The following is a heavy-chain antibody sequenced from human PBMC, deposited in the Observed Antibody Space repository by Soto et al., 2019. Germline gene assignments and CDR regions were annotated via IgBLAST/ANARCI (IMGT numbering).Heavy chain of an antibody. CDR3: ARKAWVRFDY. D-gene: IGHD7-27*01. Sequence: PSETLSLTCTVSGGSMSAYYWSWIRQPPGKGLEWIGDFSTSGTTNYNPSLKSRVTISVDKSTNEFSLKVTSVTAADTAIYYCARKAWVRFDYWGQGALVTVSS. CDR2: FSTSGTT. CDR1: GGSMSAYY. V-gene: IGHV4-4*08. J-gene: IGHJ4*02.